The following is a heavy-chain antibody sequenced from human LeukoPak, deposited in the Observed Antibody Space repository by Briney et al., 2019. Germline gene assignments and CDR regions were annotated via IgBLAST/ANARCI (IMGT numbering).Heavy chain of an antibody. Sequence: ASVKVSCKASGGTFSSYAISWVRQAPGQGLEWMGRIIPILGIANYAQKFQGRVTITADKSTSTAYMELSSLRSEDTAVYYCARDNGDAFDIWAKGQWSPSLQ. J-gene: IGHJ3*02. CDR2: IIPILGIA. V-gene: IGHV1-69*04. CDR1: GGTFSSYA. CDR3: ARDNGDAFDI. D-gene: IGHD2-8*01.